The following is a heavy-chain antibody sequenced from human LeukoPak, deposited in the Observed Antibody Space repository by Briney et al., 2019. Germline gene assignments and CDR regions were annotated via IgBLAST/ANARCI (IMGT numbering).Heavy chain of an antibody. CDR1: GYTLTELS. CDR3: ATGPNYDFWSGDNWFDP. D-gene: IGHD3-3*01. CDR2: FDPEDGET. J-gene: IGHJ5*02. Sequence: ASVKVSCKVSGYTLTELSMHWVRQAPGKGLEWMGGFDPEDGETIYAQKFQGRVTMTEATSTDTAYMELSSLRSEDTAVYYCATGPNYDFWSGDNWFDPWGQGTLVTVSS. V-gene: IGHV1-24*01.